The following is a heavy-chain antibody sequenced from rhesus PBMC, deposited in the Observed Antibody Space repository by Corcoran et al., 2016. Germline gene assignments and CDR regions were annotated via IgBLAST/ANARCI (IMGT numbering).Heavy chain of an antibody. Sequence: QVKLQQWGEGLVKPSEPLSLSCAVYGVSISGYYWSWIRQPPGKGLEWIGNIEGNSASTNYNPSLKNRVTISKDTSKNQFSLKLSAVTAADTAVYYCARETYWTVTNNRFDVWGPGVLVTVSS. V-gene: IGHV4-73*01. CDR1: GVSISGYY. CDR2: IEGNSAST. J-gene: IGHJ5-1*01. D-gene: IGHD4-23*01. CDR3: ARETYWTVTNNRFDV.